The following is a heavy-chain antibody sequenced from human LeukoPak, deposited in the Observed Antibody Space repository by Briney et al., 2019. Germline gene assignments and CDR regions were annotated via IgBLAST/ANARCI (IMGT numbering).Heavy chain of an antibody. J-gene: IGHJ5*02. CDR2: ISGSGGST. D-gene: IGHD6-13*01. CDR3: AKDGSSSWYGGWFDP. V-gene: IGHV3-23*01. Sequence: SGGSLRLSCAASRFTFSSYAMSWVRQAPGKGLEWVSAISGSGGSTYYADSVKGRFTISRDNSENTLYLQMNSLRAEDTAVYYCAKDGSSSWYGGWFDPWGQGTLVTVSS. CDR1: RFTFSSYA.